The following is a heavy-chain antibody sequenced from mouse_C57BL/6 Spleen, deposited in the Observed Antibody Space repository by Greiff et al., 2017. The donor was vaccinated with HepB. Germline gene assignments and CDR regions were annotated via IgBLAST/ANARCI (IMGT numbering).Heavy chain of an antibody. CDR3: AAVGTPRYFDV. D-gene: IGHD1-1*01. CDR1: GYAFSSYW. J-gene: IGHJ1*03. CDR2: IYPGDGDT. V-gene: IGHV1-80*01. Sequence: VQLQQSGAELVKPGASVKISCKASGYAFSSYWMNWVKQRPGQGLEWIGQIYPGDGDTNYNGKFKGKATLTADKSSSTAYMQLSSLTSEDSAVYFCAAVGTPRYFDVWGTGTTVTVSS.